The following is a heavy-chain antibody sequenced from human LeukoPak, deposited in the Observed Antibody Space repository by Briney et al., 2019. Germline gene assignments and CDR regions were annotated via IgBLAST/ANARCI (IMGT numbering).Heavy chain of an antibody. CDR3: ARGTIFGV. D-gene: IGHD3-3*01. CDR1: GGSFSGYY. Sequence: PSETLSLTCAVYGGSFSGYYWSWIRQPPGKGLEWIGEINHSGSTNYNPSLKSRVTISVDTSKNQFSLKLSSVTAADTAVYYCARGTIFGVWGQGTLVTVSS. V-gene: IGHV4-34*01. CDR2: INHSGST. J-gene: IGHJ4*02.